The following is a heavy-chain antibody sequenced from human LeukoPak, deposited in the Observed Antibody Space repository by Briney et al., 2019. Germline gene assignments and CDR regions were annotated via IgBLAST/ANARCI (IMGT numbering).Heavy chain of an antibody. Sequence: SETLSLTCSVSGVSINTYYWTWIRQPAGKGLEWIGRIFTSESTNYNPSLKSRVTMSVDTSKNQFSLKLSSVTAADTAVYYCARDDEMAGRAYDYWGQGTLVTVSS. D-gene: IGHD6-19*01. V-gene: IGHV4-4*07. CDR3: ARDDEMAGRAYDY. CDR2: IFTSEST. J-gene: IGHJ4*02. CDR1: GVSINTYY.